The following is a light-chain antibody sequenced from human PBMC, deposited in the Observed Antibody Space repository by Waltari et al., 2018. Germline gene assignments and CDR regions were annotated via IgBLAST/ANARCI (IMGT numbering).Light chain of an antibody. Sequence: TCRASQCISSWLAWYQQKPGKAPKLLIYKASSLESGVPSRFSGSGSGTEFTLTISSLQPDDFATYYCQQYNSYSGTFGQGTKLEIK. CDR2: KAS. CDR3: QQYNSYSGT. V-gene: IGKV1-5*03. J-gene: IGKJ2*02. CDR1: QCISSW.